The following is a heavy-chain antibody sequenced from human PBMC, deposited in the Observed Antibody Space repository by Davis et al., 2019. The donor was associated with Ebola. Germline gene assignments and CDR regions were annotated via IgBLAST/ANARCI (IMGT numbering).Heavy chain of an antibody. V-gene: IGHV6-1*01. Sequence: HSQTLSLTCAISGDSVSSGGWNWIRQSPSRGLEWLGRTYYSSKWYHDYAVSVKSRISINPDTSKNQFSLQLNSVTPEDTALYYCARGWLRAGMDVWGEGTTVTVPS. D-gene: IGHD5-18*01. CDR2: TYYSSKWYH. J-gene: IGHJ6*04. CDR3: ARGWLRAGMDV. CDR1: GDSVSSGG.